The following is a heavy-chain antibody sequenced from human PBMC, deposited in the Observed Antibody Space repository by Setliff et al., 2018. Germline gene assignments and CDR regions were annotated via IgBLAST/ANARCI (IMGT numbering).Heavy chain of an antibody. CDR2: INAGNGNT. CDR1: GYTFTSYA. V-gene: IGHV1-3*01. Sequence: ASVKVSCKASGYTFTSYAMHWVRQAPGQRLEWMGWINAGNGNTKYSQKFQGRVTITRDTSASTAYMELSSLSSEDTAVYYCARGVDSSGYHGPLDYWGQGTLVTVSS. CDR3: ARGVDSSGYHGPLDY. D-gene: IGHD3-22*01. J-gene: IGHJ4*02.